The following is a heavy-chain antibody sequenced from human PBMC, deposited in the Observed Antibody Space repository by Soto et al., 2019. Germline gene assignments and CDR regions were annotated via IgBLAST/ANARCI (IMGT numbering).Heavy chain of an antibody. V-gene: IGHV1-18*01. CDR3: ARGRYGDY. Sequence: QVHLVQSGAEVKKPGASVKVSCKGSGYGFTTYGITWVRQAPGQGLEWMAWISAHNGNTNYAQKLQGRVTXARYTSTSTAYMELRSLRSDDTAVYYCARGRYGDYWGQGALGTVSS. D-gene: IGHD1-1*01. J-gene: IGHJ4*02. CDR1: GYGFTTYG. CDR2: ISAHNGNT.